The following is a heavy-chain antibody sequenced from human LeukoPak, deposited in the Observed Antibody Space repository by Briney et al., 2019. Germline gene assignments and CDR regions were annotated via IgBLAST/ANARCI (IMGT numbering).Heavy chain of an antibody. D-gene: IGHD4/OR15-4a*01. CDR1: GLTFSNVY. V-gene: IGHV3-15*07. Sequence: GGSLRLSCAASGLTFSNVYMNRVRQAPGKGLEWVGRIKSKTEGGTTDFAAPVKGRFTISRDDSENTLYLQMNSLKIEDTAVYYCSYGANFYFDVWGRGTLVTVAS. CDR2: IKSKTEGGTT. CDR3: SYGANFYFDV. J-gene: IGHJ2*01.